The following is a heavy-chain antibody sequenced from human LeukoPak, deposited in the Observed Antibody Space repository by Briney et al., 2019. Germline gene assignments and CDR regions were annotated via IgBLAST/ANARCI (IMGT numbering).Heavy chain of an antibody. CDR1: GASISDYY. D-gene: IGHD6-13*01. V-gene: IGHV4-59*13. Sequence: PSKTLSLTCTVSGASISDYYWNWIRQPPGKGLEWIGYIYYSGSTNYNPSLKSRVTISVDTSKNQFSLKLSSVTAADTAVYYRARAKAAAGIDYFDYWGQGTLVTVSS. CDR2: IYYSGST. J-gene: IGHJ4*02. CDR3: ARAKAAAGIDYFDY.